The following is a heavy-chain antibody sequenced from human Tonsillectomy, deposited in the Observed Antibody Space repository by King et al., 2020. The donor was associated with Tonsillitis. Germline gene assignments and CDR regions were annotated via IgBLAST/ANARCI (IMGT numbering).Heavy chain of an antibody. V-gene: IGHV4-59*12. J-gene: IGHJ6*03. CDR1: GGSISSYY. CDR2: IYYTRST. Sequence: QLQESGPGLVKPSETLSLTCTVFGGSISSYYWRWIRQPPGKGLEWIGYIYYTRSTNYNPSLKSRVTISVDTSKNQFSLKLSSVTAADTAVYYCARKGYYMDVWGKGTTVTVSS. CDR3: ARKGYYMDV.